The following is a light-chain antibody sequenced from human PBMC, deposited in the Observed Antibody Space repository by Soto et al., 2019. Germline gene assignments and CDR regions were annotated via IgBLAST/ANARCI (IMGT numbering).Light chain of an antibody. CDR1: QPISHW. Sequence: DIHLTQSPSTLSASVGDRVTITCRASQPISHWLAWYQQKPGKAPKLLIFDASSLENGVPSRFSGSGSGTEFTLTITGLQPDDFATYYCQQYNLYWTFGQGTKVEI. CDR2: DAS. V-gene: IGKV1-5*01. CDR3: QQYNLYWT. J-gene: IGKJ1*01.